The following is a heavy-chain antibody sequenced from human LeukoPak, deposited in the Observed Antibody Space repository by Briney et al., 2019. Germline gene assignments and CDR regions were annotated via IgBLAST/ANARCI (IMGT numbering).Heavy chain of an antibody. Sequence: GGSLRLSCAASGFSFSSDWMSWVRQAPVKGLEWVANIKQDGSAKSYVDSVKGRFTISRDNTKNSLYLQMNSLRAEDTAVFYCARDQYDTWSRRGNFDSWGQGTLVIVSS. D-gene: IGHD3-3*01. CDR3: ARDQYDTWSRRGNFDS. CDR2: IKQDGSAK. V-gene: IGHV3-7*03. CDR1: GFSFSSDW. J-gene: IGHJ4*02.